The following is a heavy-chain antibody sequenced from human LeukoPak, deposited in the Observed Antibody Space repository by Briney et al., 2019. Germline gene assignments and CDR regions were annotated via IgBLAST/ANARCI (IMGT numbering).Heavy chain of an antibody. V-gene: IGHV4-39*02. CDR3: ARDSASLWFGEFYYYGMDV. D-gene: IGHD3-10*01. CDR2: VFYSGST. CDR1: GGSMSSSTYY. Sequence: SETLSLTCTVSGGSMSSSTYYWGWIRQPPGKGLEGIGSVFYSGSTYYNPSLKSRVTISVDTSKNQFSLKLSSVTAADTAVYYCARDSASLWFGEFYYYGMDVWGQGTTVTVSS. J-gene: IGHJ6*02.